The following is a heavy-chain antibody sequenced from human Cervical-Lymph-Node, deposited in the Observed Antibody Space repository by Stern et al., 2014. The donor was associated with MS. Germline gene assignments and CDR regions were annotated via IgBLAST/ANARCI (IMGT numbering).Heavy chain of an antibody. D-gene: IGHD1-26*01. CDR3: ATTRWDLFTWNWFDP. CDR1: GGSISSSGYY. V-gene: IGHV4-61*02. Sequence: QVQLVESGPGLVKPSQTLSLTCTVSGGSISSSGYYWSWIRQPADKGLEWIGRIHDSGSTYYNPSLKSRVTISTDTAKNQFSLNLTSVTAADTAVYYCATTRWDLFTWNWFDPWGQGTLVTVSS. CDR2: IHDSGST. J-gene: IGHJ5*02.